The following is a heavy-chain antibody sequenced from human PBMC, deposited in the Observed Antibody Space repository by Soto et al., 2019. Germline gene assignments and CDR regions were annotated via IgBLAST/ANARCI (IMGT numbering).Heavy chain of an antibody. D-gene: IGHD3-22*01. V-gene: IGHV2-5*02. CDR3: AHSLMVYHYDSSGSKWFDP. J-gene: IGHJ5*02. Sequence: QITLKESGPTLVKPTQTLTLTCTFSGFSLSTSGVGVGWIRQPPGKALEWLALIYWDDDKRYSPSLKSRLTIPTDTPKPQLGLTATDMDPVATATYSAAHSLMVYHYDSSGSKWFDPWGQGTLVSDSS. CDR1: GFSLSTSGVG. CDR2: IYWDDDK.